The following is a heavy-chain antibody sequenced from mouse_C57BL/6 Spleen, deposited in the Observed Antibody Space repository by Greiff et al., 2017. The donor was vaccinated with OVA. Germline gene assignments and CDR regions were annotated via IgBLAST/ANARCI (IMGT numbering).Heavy chain of an antibody. J-gene: IGHJ4*01. CDR2: ISSGSSTI. V-gene: IGHV5-17*01. Sequence: VQLKESGGGLVKPGGSLKLSCAASGFTFSDYGMHWVRQAPEKGLEWVAYISSGSSTIYYADTVKGRSPISRDNAKNTLFLQMTSLRSEDTAMYYCARVYYGCLYYAMDYWGQGTSVTVSA. CDR1: GFTFSDYG. D-gene: IGHD2-2*01. CDR3: ARVYYGCLYYAMDY.